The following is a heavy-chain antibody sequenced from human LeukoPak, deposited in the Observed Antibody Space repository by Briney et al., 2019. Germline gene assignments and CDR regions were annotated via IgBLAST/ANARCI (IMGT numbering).Heavy chain of an antibody. V-gene: IGHV3-21*01. J-gene: IGHJ4*02. CDR1: GFTFSSYS. Sequence: PGGSLRLSCAASGFTFSSYSMNWVRQAPGKGLEWVSSISSSRSYIYYADSVKGRFTIARDNAKNSLYLQMNSLRVEDTAVYYCAMGAIVATIDYWGQGTLVTVSS. CDR3: AMGAIVATIDY. CDR2: ISSSRSYI. D-gene: IGHD5-12*01.